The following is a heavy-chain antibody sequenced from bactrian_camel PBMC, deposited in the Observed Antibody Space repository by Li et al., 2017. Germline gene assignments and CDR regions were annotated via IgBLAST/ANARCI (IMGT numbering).Heavy chain of an antibody. CDR2: ITSDGSTT. J-gene: IGHJ4*01. D-gene: IGHD5*01. Sequence: VQLVESGGGLVQPGGSLRLSCTTSGFTFSRYSLSWVRQAPGKGLEWVSLITSDGSTTYYADSVRGRFTLSRGNAKNTVYQQMNNLKPEDTAVYYCAIGLFADFGLGLGTQVTVS. V-gene: IGHV3S40*01. CDR1: GFTFSRYS.